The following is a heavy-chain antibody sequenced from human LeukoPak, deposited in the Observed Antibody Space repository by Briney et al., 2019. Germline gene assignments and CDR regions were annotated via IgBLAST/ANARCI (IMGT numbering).Heavy chain of an antibody. D-gene: IGHD2-21*01. Sequence: PGGSLRLSCAASGFTFSSYAMHWVRQAPGKGLEWVAVISYDGSNKYYADSVKGRFTISRDNSKNTLYLQMNSLRAEDTAVYFCAKDLDAYCGAGCYLGTWGLGTLVTVSS. V-gene: IGHV3-30-3*01. CDR2: ISYDGSNK. CDR1: GFTFSSYA. J-gene: IGHJ5*02. CDR3: AKDLDAYCGAGCYLGT.